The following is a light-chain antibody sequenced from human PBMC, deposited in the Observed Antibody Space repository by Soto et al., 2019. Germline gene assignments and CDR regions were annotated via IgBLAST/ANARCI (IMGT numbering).Light chain of an antibody. CDR2: GAS. CDR1: PSVSAKY. V-gene: IGKV3-20*01. CDR3: QQYDSSPVT. J-gene: IGKJ2*01. Sequence: EIVLTQSPGTLSVSPGERATLSCRASPSVSAKYVAWYQQKFGQAPRLLFYGASSRATGIPDRFSAGGSGTEFTLTISRLEPEDFAVYYCQQYDSSPVTFGQGSKVEI.